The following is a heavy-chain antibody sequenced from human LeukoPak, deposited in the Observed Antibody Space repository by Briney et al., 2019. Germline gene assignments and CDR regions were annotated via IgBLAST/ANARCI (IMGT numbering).Heavy chain of an antibody. CDR1: GFTFSSYD. CDR3: AKAKFVGIAAAGKVNWFDP. CDR2: ISGSGGRT. Sequence: GGSLRLSCAASGFTFSSYDMSWVRQAPGKGLEWGSAISGSGGRTYYAESPKRRFTISRDNSKNTLYLQMNILRAEDTAVYYCAKAKFVGIAAAGKVNWFDPWGQGTLVTVSS. J-gene: IGHJ5*02. V-gene: IGHV3-23*01. D-gene: IGHD6-13*01.